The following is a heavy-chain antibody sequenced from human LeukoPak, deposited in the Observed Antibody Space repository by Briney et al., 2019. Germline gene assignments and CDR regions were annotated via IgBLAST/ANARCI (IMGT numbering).Heavy chain of an antibody. CDR3: ARLTYCSSTSCYGGELDY. Sequence: SETLSLTCAVYGGSFSGYYWSWIRQPPGKGLEWIGSVYHSGSTYYNPSLKSRVTISVDTSKNQFSLKLSSVTAADTAVYYCARLTYCSSTSCYGGELDYWGQGTLVTVSS. J-gene: IGHJ4*02. D-gene: IGHD2-2*01. V-gene: IGHV4-34*01. CDR2: VYHSGST. CDR1: GGSFSGYY.